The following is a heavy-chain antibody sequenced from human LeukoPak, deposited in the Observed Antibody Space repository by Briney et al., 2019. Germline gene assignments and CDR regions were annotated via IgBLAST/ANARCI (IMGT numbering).Heavy chain of an antibody. CDR3: AKIFSPGYFDY. V-gene: IGHV1-18*01. J-gene: IGHJ4*02. CDR2: ISTYNGNT. CDR1: GYTFTNYG. Sequence: ASVKVSCKASGYTFTNYGISWVRQAPGQGLEWMGWISTYNGNTNYVQKLQGRVTMTRDMSTSTVYMELSSLRSEDTAVYYCAKIFSPGYFDYWGQGTLVTVSS. D-gene: IGHD1-14*01.